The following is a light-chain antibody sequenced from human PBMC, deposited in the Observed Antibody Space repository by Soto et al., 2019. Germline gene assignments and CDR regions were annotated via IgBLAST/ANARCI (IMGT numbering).Light chain of an antibody. CDR1: SSDVGRYNH. V-gene: IGLV2-18*02. J-gene: IGLJ2*01. Sequence: QSVLTQPPSVSGSPGQSVSISCTGTSSDVGRYNHVSWYQQPPGTAPKLMIYDVSNRPSGVPDRFSGSKSGNTASLTISGLQAEDEAEYYCSSYTGSSTLVVFGGGTQLTVL. CDR2: DVS. CDR3: SSYTGSSTLVV.